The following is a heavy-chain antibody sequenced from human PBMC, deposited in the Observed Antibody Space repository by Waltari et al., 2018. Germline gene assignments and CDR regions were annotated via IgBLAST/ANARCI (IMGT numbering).Heavy chain of an antibody. CDR3: AKDVEGCSGGSCYSGYYFDY. CDR2: ISWDGGST. J-gene: IGHJ4*02. V-gene: IGHV3-43*01. Sequence: EVQLVESGGVVVQPGGSLRLSCAASGFTFDDYTMHWVRQAPGKGLEWVSLISWDGGSTYYADSVKGRFTISRDKSKNSLYLQMYSLRTEDTALYYCAKDVEGCSGGSCYSGYYFDYWGQGTLVTVSS. CDR1: GFTFDDYT. D-gene: IGHD2-15*01.